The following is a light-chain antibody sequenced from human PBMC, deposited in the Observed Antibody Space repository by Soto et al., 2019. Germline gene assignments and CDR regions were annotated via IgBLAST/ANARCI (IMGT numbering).Light chain of an antibody. CDR1: QGVSDY. CDR3: QQRDKRPQYT. CDR2: DTS. V-gene: IGKV3-11*01. Sequence: EIVLTQSPATLSLSPGERATLSCRASQGVSDYLAWYQHKPGQAPRLLIYDTSNRATGIPARFSGSGSGTDFTLTISSLEPEDFAVYFCQQRDKRPQYTFGQGTKLEIK. J-gene: IGKJ2*01.